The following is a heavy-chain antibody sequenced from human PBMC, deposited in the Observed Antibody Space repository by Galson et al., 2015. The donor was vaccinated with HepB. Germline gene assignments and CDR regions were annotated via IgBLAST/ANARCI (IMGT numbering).Heavy chain of an antibody. D-gene: IGHD6-19*01. Sequence: LSLTCTVSGGSMNDYYWTWIRQPPGKGLEWIGHVYYTGSTQYNPSLKSRVTISIHTSKNQFSLKLTSLTVADTAVYFCARVVGQWLIHDAFDLWGQGTLVTVSS. V-gene: IGHV4-59*01. CDR1: GGSMNDYY. J-gene: IGHJ3*01. CDR3: ARVVGQWLIHDAFDL. CDR2: VYYTGST.